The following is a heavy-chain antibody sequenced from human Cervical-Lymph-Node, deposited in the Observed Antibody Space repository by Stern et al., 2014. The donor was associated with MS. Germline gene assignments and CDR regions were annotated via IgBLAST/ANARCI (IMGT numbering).Heavy chain of an antibody. CDR1: GFTFSHYS. CDR2: ISKNSTHT. CDR3: ARARVGDYARSPHLDS. J-gene: IGHJ4*02. Sequence: VQLVESGGGLVKPGESLRLSCDASGFTFSHYSINWVRQAPGKGLEWISSISKNSTHTYYADSVEGRFTISRDSAKDSVSLHMVSLRAEDTAVYYCARARVGDYARSPHLDSWGQGTLVTVSS. V-gene: IGHV3-21*01. D-gene: IGHD4-17*01.